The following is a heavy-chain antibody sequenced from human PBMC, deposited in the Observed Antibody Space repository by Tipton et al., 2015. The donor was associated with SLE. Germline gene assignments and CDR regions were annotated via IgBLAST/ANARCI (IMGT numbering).Heavy chain of an antibody. J-gene: IGHJ5*02. D-gene: IGHD3-3*01. CDR2: ISESGLT. CDR1: GGFIIGFY. Sequence: TLSLTCSVSGGFIIGFYWIWIRQPPGRELEWIGYISESGLTKYNPSLRSRVTISVDKSKSQFSLKVRSVTAADTAVYYCARGFYVADFSSGFFVNWFDPWGQGTLVTVSS. V-gene: IGHV4-59*08. CDR3: ARGFYVADFSSGFFVNWFDP.